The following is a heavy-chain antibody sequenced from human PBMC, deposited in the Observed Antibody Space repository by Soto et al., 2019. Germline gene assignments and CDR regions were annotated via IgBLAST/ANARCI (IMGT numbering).Heavy chain of an antibody. Sequence: ASETLSLTCTVSGGSISSYYWSWIRQPPGKGLEWIGYIYYSGSTNYNPSLKSRVTISVDTSKNQFSLKLSSVTAADTAVYYCARDDRVRGVTRGFDPWGQGTLVTVSS. CDR3: ARDDRVRGVTRGFDP. D-gene: IGHD3-10*01. CDR1: GGSISSYY. V-gene: IGHV4-59*01. J-gene: IGHJ5*02. CDR2: IYYSGST.